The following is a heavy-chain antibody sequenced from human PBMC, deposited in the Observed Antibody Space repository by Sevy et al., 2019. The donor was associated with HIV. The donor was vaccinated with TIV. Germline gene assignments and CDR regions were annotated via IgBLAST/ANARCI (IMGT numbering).Heavy chain of an antibody. V-gene: IGHV4-34*01. D-gene: IGHD6-19*01. CDR2: INHSGST. CDR1: GGSFSGYY. CDR3: ARMYSSGSNWFDP. J-gene: IGHJ5*02. Sequence: SETLSLTCAVYGGSFSGYYWSWIRQPPGKGLEWIGEINHSGSTNYNPSLKSRVTISVDTSKNQFSLKLSSVTAADTAMYYCARMYSSGSNWFDPWGQGTLVTVSS.